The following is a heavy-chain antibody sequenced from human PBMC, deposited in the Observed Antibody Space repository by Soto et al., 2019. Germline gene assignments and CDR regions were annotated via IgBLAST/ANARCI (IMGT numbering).Heavy chain of an antibody. V-gene: IGHV3-7*01. CDR1: GFTFSSYW. J-gene: IGHJ1*01. CDR3: ARVLDPGAEYFQH. D-gene: IGHD3-9*01. Sequence: GGSLRLFCAASGFTFSSYWMSWVRQAPGKGLEWVANIKQDGSEKYYVDSVKGRFTISRDNAKNSLYLQMNSLRAEDTAVYYCARVLDPGAEYFQHWGQGTLVTVSS. CDR2: IKQDGSEK.